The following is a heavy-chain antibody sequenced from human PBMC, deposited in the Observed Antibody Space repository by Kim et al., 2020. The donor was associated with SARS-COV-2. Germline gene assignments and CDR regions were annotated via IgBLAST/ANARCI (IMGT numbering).Heavy chain of an antibody. J-gene: IGHJ6*01. V-gene: IGHV4-61*01. CDR2: MSYSGTT. CDR1: GGSVSSGNYY. D-gene: IGHD4-17*01. Sequence: SETLSLTCTVSGGSVSSGNYYWSWIRQPPGKGLEWIGYMSYSGTTNYNTSLKSRVTISILTSKNQFSLKLTSLTAADTAVYYCARDIPGVTTIPRRMDV. CDR3: ARDIPGVTTIPRRMDV.